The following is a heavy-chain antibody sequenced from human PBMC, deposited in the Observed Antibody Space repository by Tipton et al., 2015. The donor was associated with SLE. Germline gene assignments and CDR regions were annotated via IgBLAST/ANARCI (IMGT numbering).Heavy chain of an antibody. D-gene: IGHD3-22*01. V-gene: IGHV3-30*18. CDR1: GFTFSSYG. CDR2: ISYDGSNK. Sequence: RSLRLSCAASGFTFSSYGMHWVRQAPGKGLEWVAVISYDGSNKYYADSVKGRFTISRDNSKNTLYLQMNSLRAEDTAVYYCAKELYDSSGYYYYYYMDVWGKGTTVTVSS. J-gene: IGHJ6*03. CDR3: AKELYDSSGYYYYYYMDV.